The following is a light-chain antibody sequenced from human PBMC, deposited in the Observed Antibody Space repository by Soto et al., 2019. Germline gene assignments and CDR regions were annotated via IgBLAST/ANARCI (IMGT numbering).Light chain of an antibody. CDR1: QTIMTY. V-gene: IGKV1-39*01. J-gene: IGKJ1*01. CDR2: DAS. Sequence: IQMTQSPSPLSASVGDEVAITCRASQTIMTYLNWYQLKPGKPPRLLIYDASSLQSGVPSRFSGSGSGTDFTLTISSLQPEDFATYSCQQSYNSPQTFGRGTKVDI. CDR3: QQSYNSPQT.